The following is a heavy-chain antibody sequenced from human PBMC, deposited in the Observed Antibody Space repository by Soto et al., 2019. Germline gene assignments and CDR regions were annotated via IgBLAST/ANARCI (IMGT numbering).Heavy chain of an antibody. CDR2: IKQDGSEK. CDR1: GFTFSSYW. Sequence: ESGGGLVQPGGSLRLSCAASGFTFSSYWMSWVRQAPGKGLEWVANIKQDGSEKYYVDSVKGRFTISRDNAKNSLYLQMNSLRAEDTAVYYCARDHGCSSTSCYAYYYYYYMDVWGKGTTVTVSS. V-gene: IGHV3-7*01. J-gene: IGHJ6*03. CDR3: ARDHGCSSTSCYAYYYYYYMDV. D-gene: IGHD2-2*01.